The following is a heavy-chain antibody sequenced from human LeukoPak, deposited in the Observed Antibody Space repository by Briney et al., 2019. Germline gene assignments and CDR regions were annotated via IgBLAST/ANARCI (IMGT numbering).Heavy chain of an antibody. CDR1: GFTFSSYA. D-gene: IGHD3-22*01. Sequence: GSLRLSCAASGFTFSSYAMSWVRQAPGKGLEWVSAISGSGGSTYYADSVKGRFTISRDNSKNTLYLQMNSLRAEDTAVYYCAKSRYYYDSSGYSLWGQGTLVTVSS. J-gene: IGHJ4*02. CDR3: AKSRYYYDSSGYSL. V-gene: IGHV3-23*01. CDR2: ISGSGGST.